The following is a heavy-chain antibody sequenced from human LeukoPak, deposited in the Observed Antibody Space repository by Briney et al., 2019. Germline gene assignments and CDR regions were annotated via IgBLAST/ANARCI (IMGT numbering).Heavy chain of an antibody. CDR3: ARLLGYNGRIVH. CDR2: FYYSGTT. V-gene: IGHV4-39*01. J-gene: IGHJ4*02. Sequence: SETLSLTCSVSGDSISSSTYYWGWIRQPPGKGLEWIGTFYYSGTTYYNPSLKSRVTISVDTSKNQFSLKLSSVTAADTAVYYCARLLGYNGRIVHWGQRSLVTVSS. D-gene: IGHD1-26*01. CDR1: GDSISSSTYY.